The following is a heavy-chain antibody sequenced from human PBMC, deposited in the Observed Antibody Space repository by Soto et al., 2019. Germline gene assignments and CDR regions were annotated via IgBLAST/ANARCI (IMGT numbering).Heavy chain of an antibody. D-gene: IGHD3-10*01. V-gene: IGHV1-69*01. CDR3: ARYGYYGSGSYVYYYYGMDV. J-gene: IGHJ6*02. CDR2: IIPIFGTA. Sequence: GAPVEVSSKASWGTFTNYAIRAVRQAPGQGAEWMVGIIPIFGTANYAQKFQGRVTITADESTSTAYMELSSLRSEDTAVYYCARYGYYGSGSYVYYYYGMDVWGQGTTVTVSS. CDR1: WGTFTNYA.